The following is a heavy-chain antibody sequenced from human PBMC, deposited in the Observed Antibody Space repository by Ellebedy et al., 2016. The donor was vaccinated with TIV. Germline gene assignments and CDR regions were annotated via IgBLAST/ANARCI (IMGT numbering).Heavy chain of an antibody. V-gene: IGHV3-30*18. J-gene: IGHJ4*02. D-gene: IGHD6-6*01. CDR2: ISYDGSNK. CDR1: GFTFSSYG. Sequence: GGSLRLXXAASGFTFSSYGMHWVRQAPGKGLEWVAVISYDGSNKYYADSVKGRFTISRDNSKNTLYLQMNSLRAEDTAVYYCAKEGQRLDPLFDYWGQGTLVTVSS. CDR3: AKEGQRLDPLFDY.